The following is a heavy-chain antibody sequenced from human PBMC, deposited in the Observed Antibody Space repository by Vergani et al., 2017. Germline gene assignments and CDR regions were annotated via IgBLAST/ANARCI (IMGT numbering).Heavy chain of an antibody. CDR2: IYHSGVT. Sequence: QVQLQESGPGVVRPSGTLSLKCSVSGYSISGGYYWAWLRQTPGKGLEWIGQIYHSGVTHYNPSFKSRVTMSVAASKNQFSLELDSVTAADTAIYYCARGETRTDWFDPWGQGTLVTVSS. V-gene: IGHV4-38-2*02. CDR3: ARGETRTDWFDP. J-gene: IGHJ5*02. CDR1: GYSISGGYY. D-gene: IGHD3/OR15-3a*01.